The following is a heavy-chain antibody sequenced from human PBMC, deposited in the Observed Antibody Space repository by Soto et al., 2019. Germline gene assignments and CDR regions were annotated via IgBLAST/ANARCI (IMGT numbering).Heavy chain of an antibody. J-gene: IGHJ4*02. V-gene: IGHV3-7*01. CDR3: ARKPYSSGWYGGGRRYFDY. D-gene: IGHD6-19*01. Sequence: GGSLILSCTASGFTFSSYGMSWVRQAPGKGLEWVANIKQDGSEKYYVDSVKGRFTISRDNAKNSLYLQMNSLRAEDTAVYYCARKPYSSGWYGGGRRYFDYWGQGTLVTVSS. CDR2: IKQDGSEK. CDR1: GFTFSSYG.